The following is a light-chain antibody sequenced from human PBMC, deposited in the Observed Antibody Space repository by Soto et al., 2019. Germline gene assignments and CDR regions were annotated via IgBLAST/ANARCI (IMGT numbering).Light chain of an antibody. CDR3: QQYGGSPRT. CDR2: DAS. CDR1: QSVSSY. Sequence: EIGLTQSPATLSLSPGERATLSCRASQSVSSYLAWYQQKPGQAARRLIYDASNRATGIPARFSGSGSGTDFTLTIISREPEDFAVYYCQQYGGSPRTFGQGTKVDIK. V-gene: IGKV3-11*01. J-gene: IGKJ1*01.